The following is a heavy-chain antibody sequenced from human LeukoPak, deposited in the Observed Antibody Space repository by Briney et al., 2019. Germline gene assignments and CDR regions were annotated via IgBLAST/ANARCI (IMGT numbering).Heavy chain of an antibody. V-gene: IGHV3-30*03. CDR2: ISYDGSNK. CDR1: GFTFSSYG. Sequence: GGSLRLSCAASGFTFSSYGMHWVRQAPGKGLEWVAVISYDGSNKYYADSVKGRFTISRDNSKNTLHLQMNSLRDGDTAVYYCARDSDWAFDNWGQGTLVTVSS. J-gene: IGHJ4*02. CDR3: ARDSDWAFDN. D-gene: IGHD2-21*02.